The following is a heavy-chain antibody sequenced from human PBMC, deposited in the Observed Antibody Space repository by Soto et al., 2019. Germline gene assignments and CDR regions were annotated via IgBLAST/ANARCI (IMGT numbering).Heavy chain of an antibody. J-gene: IGHJ6*02. CDR1: GYTFTDYY. V-gene: IGHV1-2*02. D-gene: IGHD3-10*01. Sequence: QVQLVQSRAEVKKPGASVNVSCKASGYTFTDYYIYWLRQAPGHGLEWMGWINPNSGSTNYAHNFQGRVTMTRDTSMRAAYMELSRLSSDDKAVYYCAKDRGGYMVSGMDVWGQGTTVTVSS. CDR2: INPNSGST. CDR3: AKDRGGYMVSGMDV.